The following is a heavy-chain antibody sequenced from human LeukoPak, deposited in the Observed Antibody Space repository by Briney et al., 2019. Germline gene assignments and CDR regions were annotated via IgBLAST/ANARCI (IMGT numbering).Heavy chain of an antibody. CDR1: GFTFSSYS. CDR3: ARLSTVTNFDY. CDR2: ISSSSSTI. Sequence: GGSLRLSCAASGFTFSSYSMNWVRQAPGKGLEWVSYISSSSSTIYYADSVQGRFTISRDNAKNSLYLQMNSLRAEDTAVYYCARLSTVTNFDYWGQGTLVTVSS. D-gene: IGHD4-17*01. V-gene: IGHV3-48*01. J-gene: IGHJ4*02.